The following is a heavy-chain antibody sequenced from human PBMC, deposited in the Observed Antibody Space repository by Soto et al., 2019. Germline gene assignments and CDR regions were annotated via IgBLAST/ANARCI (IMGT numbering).Heavy chain of an antibody. CDR3: ARYDSSGYYWPYYYYGMDV. D-gene: IGHD3-22*01. CDR2: ISGSDDST. V-gene: IGHV3-23*01. CDR1: GFSFSSYA. J-gene: IGHJ6*02. Sequence: PGGSLRLSCAASGFSFSSYAMSWVRQAPGKGLEWVSAISGSDDSTHYADSVKGRFTISRDNAKNSLYLQMNSLRAEDTAVYYCARYDSSGYYWPYYYYGMDVWGQGTTVTVSS.